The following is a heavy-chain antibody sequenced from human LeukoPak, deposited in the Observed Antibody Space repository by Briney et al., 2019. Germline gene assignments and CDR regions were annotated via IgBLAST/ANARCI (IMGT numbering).Heavy chain of an antibody. CDR1: GVTFSNYA. CDR2: ICGGSGSV. V-gene: IGHV3-23*01. CDR3: ARDAKRGYSGYDRFVAAAGNPLDY. Sequence: GGSLRLSCAASGVTFSNYAMGWVRQAPGKRLEWVSTICGGSGSVYYAGSVRGRFTISTDNSENTLFLLMTSLRAEDTAVYYCARDAKRGYSGYDRFVAAAGNPLDYWGQGTLVTVSS. D-gene: IGHD5-12*01. J-gene: IGHJ4*02.